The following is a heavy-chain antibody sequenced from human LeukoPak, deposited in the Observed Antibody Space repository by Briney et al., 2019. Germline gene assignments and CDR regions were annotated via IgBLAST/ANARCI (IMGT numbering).Heavy chain of an antibody. Sequence: SETLSLTCIVSGDSISGYFWTWIRQPPGKELEWIGFISNSDSTSYKTGSTGYTPSLKSRVSVSADTARNRLSLRLTSVTAADTAVYYCARGGGGFWTGLDSWGQGTLVSVSS. D-gene: IGHD3/OR15-3a*01. CDR2: ISNSDST. J-gene: IGHJ4*02. CDR3: ARGGGGFWTGLDS. CDR1: GDSISGYF. V-gene: IGHV4-59*01.